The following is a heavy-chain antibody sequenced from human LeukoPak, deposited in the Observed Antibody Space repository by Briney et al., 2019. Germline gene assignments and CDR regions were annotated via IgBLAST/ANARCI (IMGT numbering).Heavy chain of an antibody. CDR2: IKQDGSKK. CDR3: TRVGYIDEGIDY. CDR1: GFTFNNYG. D-gene: IGHD5-24*01. Sequence: GGSLRLSCAASGFTFNNYGMHWVRQAPGKGLEWVANIKQDGSKKSYVDSVKGRFTISRDNAKNSLYLQMNSLRAEDTAIYYCTRVGYIDEGIDYWGQGTLVTVSS. J-gene: IGHJ4*02. V-gene: IGHV3-7*04.